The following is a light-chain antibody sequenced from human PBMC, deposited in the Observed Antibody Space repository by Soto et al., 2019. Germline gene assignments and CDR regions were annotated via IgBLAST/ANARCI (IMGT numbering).Light chain of an antibody. V-gene: IGKV1-5*01. J-gene: IGKJ4*01. CDR2: DAS. CDR3: QQYNSYSALT. CDR1: QSISSW. Sequence: DIQITQSPSTLSASVGDRVTITCRASQSISSWLAWYQQKPGKAPKLLIYDASSLESGVPSRFSGSGSGTEFTLTISSLQPDEFATYYCQQYNSYSALTFGGGTKVEIK.